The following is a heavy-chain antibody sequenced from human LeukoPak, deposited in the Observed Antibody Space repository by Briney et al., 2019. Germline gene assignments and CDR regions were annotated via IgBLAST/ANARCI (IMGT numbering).Heavy chain of an antibody. Sequence: SETLSLTCTASGGSISSYYWSWIRQPPGKGLEWIGYIYYSGSTNYNPSLKSRVTISVDTSKNQFSLKLSSVTAADTAVYYCARLESGCSSTSCYNWFDPWGQGTLVTVSS. CDR3: ARLESGCSSTSCYNWFDP. J-gene: IGHJ5*02. D-gene: IGHD2-2*01. CDR2: IYYSGST. V-gene: IGHV4-59*08. CDR1: GGSISSYY.